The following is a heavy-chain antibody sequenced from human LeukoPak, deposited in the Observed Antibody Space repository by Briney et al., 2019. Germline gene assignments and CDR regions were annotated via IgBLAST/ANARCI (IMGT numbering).Heavy chain of an antibody. CDR1: GFTFTNSA. J-gene: IGHJ6*02. V-gene: IGHV1-58*01. CDR3: AADSHMDSSCTPYYYYGMDV. CDR2: IVVGSGNT. D-gene: IGHD6-13*01. Sequence: SVTDSFKASGFTFTNSAVQWVRQARGQRLDWIGWIVVGSGNTNYAQKFQKGVTINRDMSTSTAYMELSSLRSEDTAVYYCAADSHMDSSCTPYYYYGMDVWGQGTTVTVSS.